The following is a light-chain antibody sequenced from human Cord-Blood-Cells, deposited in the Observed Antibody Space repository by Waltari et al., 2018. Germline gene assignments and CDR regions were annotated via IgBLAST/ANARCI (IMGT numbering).Light chain of an antibody. Sequence: QAGLTQPPSVSKGLRQTATLTCTGNSNNVGHQRAAWLQQHQGHPPKLLSYRNNNRPSGISERLSASRSGKTASLTITGLQPEDEADYYCSAWDSSLSAWVFGGGTKLTVL. J-gene: IGLJ3*02. CDR2: RNN. CDR3: SAWDSSLSAWV. CDR1: SNNVGHQR. V-gene: IGLV10-54*01.